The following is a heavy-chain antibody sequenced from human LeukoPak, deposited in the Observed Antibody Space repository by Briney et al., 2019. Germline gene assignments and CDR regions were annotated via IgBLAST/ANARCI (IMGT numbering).Heavy chain of an antibody. CDR2: IYPGGSDT. J-gene: IGHJ4*02. CDR1: GYRFSTHW. CDR3: ARHGTLWEFRDDY. V-gene: IGHV5-51*01. Sequence: GESLKISCQGSGYRFSTHWIGWVRQMPGKGLEWMGIIYPGGSDTRYNPSFRCQVTISADKSINTAYLQWTSLKASDTAMYYCARHGTLWEFRDDYWGQGTLVTVSS. D-gene: IGHD3-16*01.